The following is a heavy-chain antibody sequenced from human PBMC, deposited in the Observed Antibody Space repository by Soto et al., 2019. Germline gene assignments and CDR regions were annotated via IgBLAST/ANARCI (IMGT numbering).Heavy chain of an antibody. CDR3: AKDFNYDSSGYHSYYYYGMDV. D-gene: IGHD3-22*01. CDR2: ISYDGSNK. CDR1: GFTFSSYG. Sequence: SGGSLRLSCAASGFTFSSYGMHWVRQAPGKGLEWVAVISYDGSNKYYADSVKGRFTISRDNSKNTLYLQMNSLRAEDTAVYYCAKDFNYDSSGYHSYYYYGMDVWGQGTTVTVSS. V-gene: IGHV3-30*18. J-gene: IGHJ6*02.